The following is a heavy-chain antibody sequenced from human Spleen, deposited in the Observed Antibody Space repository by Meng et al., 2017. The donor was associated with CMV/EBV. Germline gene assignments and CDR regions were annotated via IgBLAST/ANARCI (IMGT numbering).Heavy chain of an antibody. D-gene: IGHD2-2*01. CDR3: AREGGVPAARYFPL. CDR1: GFTSGIYP. Sequence: LSLTCVASGFTSGIYPMNWVRQAPGKGLEWLSYISSSSRTIYYADSVKGRFTISRDNAKNSLYLQMNSLRAEDTAKYYCAREGGVPAARYFPLWGQGTLVTVSS. V-gene: IGHV3-48*04. CDR2: ISSSSRTI. J-gene: IGHJ1*01.